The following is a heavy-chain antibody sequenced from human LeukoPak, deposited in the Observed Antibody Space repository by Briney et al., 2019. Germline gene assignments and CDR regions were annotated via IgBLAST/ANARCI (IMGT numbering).Heavy chain of an antibody. V-gene: IGHV4-39*07. CDR3: ARVERIAVAGITDY. Sequence: SETLSLTCTVSGGSISSSSYYWGWIRQPPGKGLEWIGSIYYSGSTYYNPSLKSRVTISVDTSKNQFSLKLSSVTAADTAVYYCARVERIAVAGITDYWGQGTLVTVSS. CDR1: GGSISSSSYY. J-gene: IGHJ4*02. CDR2: IYYSGST. D-gene: IGHD6-19*01.